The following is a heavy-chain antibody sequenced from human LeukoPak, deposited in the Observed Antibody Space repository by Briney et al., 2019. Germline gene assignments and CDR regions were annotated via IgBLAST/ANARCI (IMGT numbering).Heavy chain of an antibody. J-gene: IGHJ4*02. D-gene: IGHD3-10*01. Sequence: GGSLRLSCAASGFTFSSYAMSWVRQAPGKGLEWVSAISGSGGSTYYADSVKGRFTISRANSKNTLYLQMNSLRAEDTAVCYCAKAQRITMVRGVPFDYWGQGTLVTVSS. CDR1: GFTFSSYA. CDR2: ISGSGGST. V-gene: IGHV3-23*01. CDR3: AKAQRITMVRGVPFDY.